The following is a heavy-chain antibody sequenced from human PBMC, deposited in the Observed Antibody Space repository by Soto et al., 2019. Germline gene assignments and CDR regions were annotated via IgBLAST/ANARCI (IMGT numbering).Heavy chain of an antibody. CDR1: GGSISSYY. V-gene: IGHV4-59*01. CDR3: ARDFVVGSTGYYYYMDV. Sequence: SETLSLTCTVSGGSISSYYWSWIRQPPGKGLEWIGYIYYSGSTNYNPSLKSRVTISVDTSKNQFSLKLSSVTAADTAVYYCARDFVVGSTGYYYYMDVWGKGTTVTVSS. D-gene: IGHD2-2*01. J-gene: IGHJ6*03. CDR2: IYYSGST.